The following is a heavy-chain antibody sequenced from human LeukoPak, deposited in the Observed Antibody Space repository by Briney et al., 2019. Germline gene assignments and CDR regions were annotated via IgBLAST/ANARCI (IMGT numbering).Heavy chain of an antibody. Sequence: GASVKASCKASGYTFTSYDINWVRQATGQGLEWMGWMNPNSGNTGYAQKFQGRVTMTRNTSISTAYMELSSLRSEDTAVYYCARTDYLLLPYYDFWSGYWLYNWFDPWGQGTLVTVSS. D-gene: IGHD3-3*01. J-gene: IGHJ5*02. CDR1: GYTFTSYD. CDR3: ARTDYLLLPYYDFWSGYWLYNWFDP. V-gene: IGHV1-8*01. CDR2: MNPNSGNT.